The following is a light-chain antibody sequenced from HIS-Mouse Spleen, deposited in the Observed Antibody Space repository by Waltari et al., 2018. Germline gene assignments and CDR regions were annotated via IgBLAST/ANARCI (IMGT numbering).Light chain of an antibody. CDR2: EGS. CDR1: SSDVGSYNL. CDR3: CSYAGSSTWV. V-gene: IGLV2-23*01. Sequence: QSALTQPAYASGSPGQSITISCTGTSSDVGSYNLVPWYQQRPGKAPKLMIYEGSKRPSWVSNRFSGSKSGNTASLTISGLQAEDEADYYCCSYAGSSTWVFGGGTKLTVL. J-gene: IGLJ3*02.